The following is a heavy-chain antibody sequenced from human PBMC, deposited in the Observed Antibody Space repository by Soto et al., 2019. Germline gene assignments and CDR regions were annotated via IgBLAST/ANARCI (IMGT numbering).Heavy chain of an antibody. V-gene: IGHV1-3*01. J-gene: IGHJ6*03. Sequence: ASVKVSCKASGYTFTSYAMHWVRQAPGQRLERIGWINAGNGNTKYSQKFQGRVTITRDTSASTAYMELSSLRSEDTVVYYCARDGGLSYYDFWSGYYNYYYMDVWGQGTTVTVSS. CDR1: GYTFTSYA. CDR3: ARDGGLSYYDFWSGYYNYYYMDV. CDR2: INAGNGNT. D-gene: IGHD3-3*01.